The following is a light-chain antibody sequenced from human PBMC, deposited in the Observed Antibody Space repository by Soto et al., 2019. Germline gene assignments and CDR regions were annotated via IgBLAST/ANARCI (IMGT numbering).Light chain of an antibody. CDR3: QQYGGSPRYT. Sequence: ETVLTQSPGTLSLSPGERATLSCRASQSVTNRYLAWYQQKPGQAPRLLIYGASGRVTGIPDRFSGSGSGTDFTLTISRLEPEDSAMYYCQQYGGSPRYTFGQGTKLEIK. CDR2: GAS. J-gene: IGKJ2*01. CDR1: QSVTNRY. V-gene: IGKV3-20*01.